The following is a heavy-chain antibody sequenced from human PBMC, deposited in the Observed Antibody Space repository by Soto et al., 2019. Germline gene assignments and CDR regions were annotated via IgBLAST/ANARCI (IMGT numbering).Heavy chain of an antibody. CDR2: VYYSGST. J-gene: IGHJ3*02. Sequence: SETLSLTCTVSGGSISSGDFFWTWIRQPPGKGLEWIGYVYYSGSTYYSPSLKSRVTISVDTSKNQFSLNLSSVTAADTAVYYCSRDGMAKVNTGSIWGQGTMVSVSS. V-gene: IGHV4-30-4*01. CDR3: SRDGMAKVNTGSI. CDR1: GGSISSGDFF. D-gene: IGHD3-10*01.